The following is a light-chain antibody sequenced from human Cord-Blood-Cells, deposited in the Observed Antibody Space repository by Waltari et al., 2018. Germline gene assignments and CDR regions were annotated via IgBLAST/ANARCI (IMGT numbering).Light chain of an antibody. CDR2: DAT. CDR3: QQRSNWLT. J-gene: IGKJ4*01. V-gene: IGKV3-11*01. Sequence: EIVLTQSPATLSVSPGERATLSCRASQGVSSYLAWYQQKPGQAPRILSYDATNRATGITARFSGSGSGTDFTLTISSLEPEDFAVYYCQQRSNWLTFGEGTKVEIK. CDR1: QGVSSY.